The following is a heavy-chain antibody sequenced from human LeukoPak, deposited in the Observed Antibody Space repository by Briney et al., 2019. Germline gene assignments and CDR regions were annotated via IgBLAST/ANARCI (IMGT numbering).Heavy chain of an antibody. V-gene: IGHV4-61*02. CDR2: IYTSGST. CDR3: ARDHIAAAGRTEGFDP. CDR1: GGSISSSSYY. D-gene: IGHD6-13*01. J-gene: IGHJ5*02. Sequence: SETLSLTCTVSGGSISSSSYYWSWIRQPAGKGLEWIGRIYTSGSTNCNPSLKSRVTMSVDTSKNQFSLKLSSVTAADTAVYYCARDHIAAAGRTEGFDPWGQGTLVTVSS.